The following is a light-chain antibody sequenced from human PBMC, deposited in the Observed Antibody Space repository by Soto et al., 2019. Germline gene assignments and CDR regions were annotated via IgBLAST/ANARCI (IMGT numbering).Light chain of an antibody. CDR3: SSYANTNTFV. Sequence: QSALTQPRSVSGSPGQSVTISCTGPTIDVDSSKYVSWYQQHPGKAPKLLIFEVSNRPSGISDRFSGSKSGNTASLTISGLLSEDEADYYCSSYANTNTFVFGTGTKVTVL. CDR1: TIDVDSSKY. V-gene: IGLV2-11*01. CDR2: EVS. J-gene: IGLJ1*01.